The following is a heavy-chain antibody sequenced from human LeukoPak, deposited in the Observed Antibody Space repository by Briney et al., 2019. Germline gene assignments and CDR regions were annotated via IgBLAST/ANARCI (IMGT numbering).Heavy chain of an antibody. CDR3: ARRGRVARGYSYGRINWFDP. CDR1: GYTFTSYD. CDR2: MNPNSGNT. Sequence: ASVTVSCKASGYTFTSYDINWVRQATGQGLEWMGWMNPNSGNTGYAQKFQGRVTMTRNTSISTAYMELSSLRSEDTAVYYCARRGRVARGYSYGRINWFDPWGQGTLVTVSS. D-gene: IGHD5-18*01. V-gene: IGHV1-8*01. J-gene: IGHJ5*02.